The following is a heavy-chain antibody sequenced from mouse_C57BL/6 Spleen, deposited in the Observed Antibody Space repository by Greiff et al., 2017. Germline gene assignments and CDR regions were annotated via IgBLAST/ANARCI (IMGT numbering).Heavy chain of an antibody. J-gene: IGHJ4*01. D-gene: IGHD3-2*02. V-gene: IGHV1-74*01. CDR3: AIGETAQAPSYAMDY. CDR1: GYTFTSYW. Sequence: QVQLKQPGAELVKPGASVKVSCKASGYTFTSYWMHWVKQRPGQGLEWIGRIHPSDSDTNYNQKFKGKATLTVDKSSSTAYMQLSSLTSEDSAVYYGAIGETAQAPSYAMDYWGQGTSVTVSS. CDR2: IHPSDSDT.